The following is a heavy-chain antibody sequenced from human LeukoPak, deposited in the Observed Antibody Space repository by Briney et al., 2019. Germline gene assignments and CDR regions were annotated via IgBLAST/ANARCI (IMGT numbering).Heavy chain of an antibody. CDR1: GFTFSSYA. J-gene: IGHJ6*03. D-gene: IGHD2-2*01. Sequence: GGSLRLSCAASGFTFSSYAMSWVRLAPGKGLEWVSAISGSGGSTYYADSVKGRFTISRDNSKNTLYLQMNSLRAEDTAVYYCARALYQLSHCYYYYYMDVWGKGTTVTVSS. V-gene: IGHV3-23*01. CDR2: ISGSGGST. CDR3: ARALYQLSHCYYYYYMDV.